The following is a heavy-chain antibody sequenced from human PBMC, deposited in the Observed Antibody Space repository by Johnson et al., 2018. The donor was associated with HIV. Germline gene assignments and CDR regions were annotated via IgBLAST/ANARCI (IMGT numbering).Heavy chain of an antibody. CDR1: GFTFSSYG. CDR2: IRYDGSNK. CDR3: ARGGCSSTSCYRGARDAFDI. D-gene: IGHD2-2*02. V-gene: IGHV3-30*02. Sequence: QVQLVESGGGVVQPGGSLRLSCAASGFTFSSYGMHWVRQAPGKGLEWVAFIRYDGSNKYYVDSVKGRFTISRDNSKNTLYLQMNSLRAEDTAVYYCARGGCSSTSCYRGARDAFDIWGQGTMVTVSS. J-gene: IGHJ3*02.